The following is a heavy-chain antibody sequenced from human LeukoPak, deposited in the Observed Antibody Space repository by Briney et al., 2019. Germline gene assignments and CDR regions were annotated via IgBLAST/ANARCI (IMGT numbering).Heavy chain of an antibody. CDR2: ISYGGSNK. CDR1: GFTFSSYA. CDR3: ARLLMGATDFDY. V-gene: IGHV3-30-3*01. Sequence: PGGSLRLSCAASGFTFSSYAMHWVRQAPGKGLEWVAVISYGGSNKYYADSVKGRFTISRDNSKNTLYLQMNSLRAEDTAVYYCARLLMGATDFDYWGQGTLVTVSS. J-gene: IGHJ4*02. D-gene: IGHD1-26*01.